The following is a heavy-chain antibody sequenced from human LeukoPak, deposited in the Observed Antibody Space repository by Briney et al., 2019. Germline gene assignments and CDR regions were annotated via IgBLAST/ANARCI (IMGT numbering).Heavy chain of an antibody. CDR1: GFTVSTNY. Sequence: GGSLRLSCAASGFTVSTNYMSWVRQAPGKGLEWVSVIYSGGRTYYADSVKGRFTVSGDNSKNTLYLQMNSLRAEDTALYYCARESNSGYYLSYWGQGTQVAVSS. CDR2: IYSGGRT. J-gene: IGHJ4*02. D-gene: IGHD3-22*01. CDR3: ARESNSGYYLSY. V-gene: IGHV3-66*01.